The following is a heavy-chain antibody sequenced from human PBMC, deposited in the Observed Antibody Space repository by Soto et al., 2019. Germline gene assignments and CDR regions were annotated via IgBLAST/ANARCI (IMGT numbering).Heavy chain of an antibody. Sequence: PSETLSLTCTVSGGSISSGFYYWSWIRQHPGEGLEWIGYISYSGSTYYNPSLKSRVTISVDTSKNQFSLKLSSVTAADTAVYYCARGPYCSGGSCQNWFDPWGQGTLVTVSS. J-gene: IGHJ5*02. V-gene: IGHV4-31*03. CDR3: ARGPYCSGGSCQNWFDP. D-gene: IGHD2-15*01. CDR2: ISYSGST. CDR1: GGSISSGFYY.